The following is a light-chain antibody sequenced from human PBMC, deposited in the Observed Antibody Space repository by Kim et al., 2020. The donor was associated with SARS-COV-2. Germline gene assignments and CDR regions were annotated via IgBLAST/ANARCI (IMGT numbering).Light chain of an antibody. CDR2: AAS. CDR3: QQSYSTPHT. Sequence: DIQMTQSPSSLSASVGDRVTITCRASQSISSYLNWYQQKPGKAPKLLIYAASSLQSGVPSRFSGSGSGTDFTPTISSLQPEDFATYYCQQSYSTPHTSGQGTRLAI. J-gene: IGKJ2*01. CDR1: QSISSY. V-gene: IGKV1-39*01.